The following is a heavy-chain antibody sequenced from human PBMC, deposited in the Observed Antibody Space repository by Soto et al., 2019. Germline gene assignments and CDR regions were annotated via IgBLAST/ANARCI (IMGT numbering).Heavy chain of an antibody. CDR3: ARDRIAASEVFDY. V-gene: IGHV4-30-4*01. Sequence: PSETLSLTCTVSGGSISSGDYYWSWIRQPPGKGLEWIGYIYYSGSTYYNPSLKSRVTISVDTSKNQFSLKLSSVTAADTAVYYCARDRIAASEVFDYWGQGTLVTVSS. J-gene: IGHJ4*02. D-gene: IGHD6-6*01. CDR1: GGSISSGDYY. CDR2: IYYSGST.